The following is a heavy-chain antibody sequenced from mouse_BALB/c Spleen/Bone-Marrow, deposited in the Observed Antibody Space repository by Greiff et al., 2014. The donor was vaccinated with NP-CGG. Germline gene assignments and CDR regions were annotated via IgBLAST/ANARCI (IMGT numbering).Heavy chain of an antibody. Sequence: VQLVESGAELVKPGASVKLSCKASGYTFTSYWMHWVKQRPGQGLEWIGEINPSNGRTNYNEKFKSKATLTVDKSSSTAYMQLSSLTSEDSAVYYCARYATATYWFAYWGQGTLVTASA. J-gene: IGHJ3*01. CDR1: GYTFTSYW. CDR2: INPSNGRT. CDR3: ARYATATYWFAY. D-gene: IGHD1-2*01. V-gene: IGHV1S81*02.